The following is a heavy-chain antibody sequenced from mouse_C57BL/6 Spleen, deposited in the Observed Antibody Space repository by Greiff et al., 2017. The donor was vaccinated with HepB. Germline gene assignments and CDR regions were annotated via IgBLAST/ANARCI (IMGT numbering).Heavy chain of an antibody. CDR2: INPNNGGT. J-gene: IGHJ3*01. Sequence: VQLQQSGPELVKPGASVKISCKASGYTFTDYYMNWVKQSHGKSLEWIGDINPNNGGTSYNQKFKGKATLTVDKSSSTAYMELRSLTSEDSAVYYCALHYYGSSYIFAYWGQGTLVTVSA. CDR3: ALHYYGSSYIFAY. V-gene: IGHV1-26*01. D-gene: IGHD1-1*01. CDR1: GYTFTDYY.